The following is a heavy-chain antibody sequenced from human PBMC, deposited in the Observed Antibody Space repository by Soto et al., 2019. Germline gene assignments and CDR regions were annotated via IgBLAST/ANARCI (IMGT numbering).Heavy chain of an antibody. V-gene: IGHV1-69*02. CDR3: ATSYGSGSTHFDS. Sequence: QVHLVQSGAEVKKTGSSVKVSCTASGGTFNSYTLKLVRPAPGQRLEWVGRVNPIVGMSTSASDFQGSVTMTADKSTNTAYMALTGLKSEDTAVDYCATSYGSGSTHFDSWGQGTLVTVSS. D-gene: IGHD3-10*01. J-gene: IGHJ4*02. CDR2: VNPIVGMS. CDR1: GGTFNSYT.